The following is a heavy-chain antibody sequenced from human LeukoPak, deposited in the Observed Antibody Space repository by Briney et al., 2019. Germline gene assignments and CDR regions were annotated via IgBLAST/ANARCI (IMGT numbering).Heavy chain of an antibody. CDR2: IYSSGST. CDR3: ARRWPEGMRFDY. CDR1: GGSISRSTYY. D-gene: IGHD5-24*01. J-gene: IGHJ4*02. V-gene: IGHV4-39*01. Sequence: TPSETLSLTCTVSGGSISRSTYYWDWIRQPPGKGLEWIGGIYSSGSTYYNPSLKSRVTISADTSKNQFSLKVYSVTAADTAVYYCARRWPEGMRFDYWGQGTLVTVSS.